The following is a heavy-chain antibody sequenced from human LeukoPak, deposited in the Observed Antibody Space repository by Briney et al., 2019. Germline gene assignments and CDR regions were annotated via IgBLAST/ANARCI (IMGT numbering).Heavy chain of an antibody. V-gene: IGHV5-51*01. Sequence: GESLKISCKGSGYSFTSYWIGWVRQMPGKGLEWMGIIYPGDSDTRYSPSFQGQVTISADKSISTAYLQWSSLKASDTAMYYCARLPIYDSSGYYPNYFDYWGQGTLVTVSS. CDR1: GYSFTSYW. D-gene: IGHD3-22*01. CDR2: IYPGDSDT. J-gene: IGHJ4*02. CDR3: ARLPIYDSSGYYPNYFDY.